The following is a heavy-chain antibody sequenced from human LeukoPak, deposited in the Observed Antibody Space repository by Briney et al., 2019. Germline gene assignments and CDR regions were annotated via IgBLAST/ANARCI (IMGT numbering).Heavy chain of an antibody. Sequence: SETLSLTCTVSGGSISSSSYYWGWIRQPPGKGLEWIGSIYYSGSTYYNPSLKRRVTISVDTSKNQFSLKLSSVTAADTAVYYCAIYDFWSGYYRHFDYWRQGTLVTVSS. CDR1: GGSISSSSYY. D-gene: IGHD3-3*01. V-gene: IGHV4-39*01. CDR2: IYYSGST. CDR3: AIYDFWSGYYRHFDY. J-gene: IGHJ4*02.